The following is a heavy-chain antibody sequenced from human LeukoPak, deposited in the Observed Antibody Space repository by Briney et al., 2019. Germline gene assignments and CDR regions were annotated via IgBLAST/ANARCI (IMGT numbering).Heavy chain of an antibody. D-gene: IGHD1-26*01. CDR2: INAGNGNT. CDR1: GYTFTSYA. CDR3: ATATWWELLDRYYFDY. Sequence: ASVKVSCKASGYTFTSYAMHWVRQAPGQRLEWMGWINAGNGNTKYSQKFQGRVTITRDTSASTAYMELSSLRSEDTAVYYCATATWWELLDRYYFDYWGQGTLVTVSS. J-gene: IGHJ4*02. V-gene: IGHV1-3*01.